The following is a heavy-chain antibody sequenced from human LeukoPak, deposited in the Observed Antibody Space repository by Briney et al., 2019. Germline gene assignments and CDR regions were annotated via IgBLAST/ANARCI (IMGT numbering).Heavy chain of an antibody. CDR3: ARASVPILVVIN. J-gene: IGHJ4*02. D-gene: IGHD3-22*01. Sequence: GASVKVSCKASGYTFTGYYMHWVRQAPGQGLEWMGWIDPNSGGTNYAQKFQGRVTMTRDTSISTAYMKLSRLRSDDTAVYYCARASVPILVVINWGQGTLVTVSS. CDR2: IDPNSGGT. V-gene: IGHV1-2*02. CDR1: GYTFTGYY.